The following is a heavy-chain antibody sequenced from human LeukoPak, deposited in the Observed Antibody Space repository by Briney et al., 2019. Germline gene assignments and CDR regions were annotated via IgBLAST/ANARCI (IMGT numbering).Heavy chain of an antibody. J-gene: IGHJ4*02. CDR3: AKDVVGARAADY. Sequence: PGGSLRLSCAASGFTFSSYAMSWVRQAPGKGLEWVSAISGSGGSTYYADSVKGRFTISRDNSKNTLYLGMNSLRAEDTAMYYCAKDVVGARAADYWGQGTLVTVSS. D-gene: IGHD1-26*01. CDR2: ISGSGGST. CDR1: GFTFSSYA. V-gene: IGHV3-23*01.